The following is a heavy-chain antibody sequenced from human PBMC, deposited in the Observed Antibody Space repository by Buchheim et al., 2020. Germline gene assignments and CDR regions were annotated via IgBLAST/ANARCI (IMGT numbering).Heavy chain of an antibody. CDR3: ARDERGYCSSTSCPYGYYYYYGMDV. CDR2: IYHSGST. Sequence: QVQLQESGPGLVKPSGTPSLTCAVSGGSISSSNWWSWVRQPPGKGLEWIGEIYHSGSTNYNPSLKSRVTISVDKSQNQFSLKLSSVTAADTAVYYCARDERGYCSSTSCPYGYYYYYGMDVWGQGTT. V-gene: IGHV4-4*02. CDR1: GGSISSSNW. D-gene: IGHD2-2*01. J-gene: IGHJ6*02.